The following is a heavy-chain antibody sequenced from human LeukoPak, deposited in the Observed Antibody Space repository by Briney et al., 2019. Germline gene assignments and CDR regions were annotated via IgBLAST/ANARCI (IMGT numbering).Heavy chain of an antibody. J-gene: IGHJ4*02. CDR3: AREARGGYFDPSDIDY. V-gene: IGHV1-2*02. CDR2: INPNSGDT. CDR1: GYTFTNFY. D-gene: IGHD3-9*01. Sequence: ASVKVSCKAPGYTFTNFYIHWVRQAPGQGLEWMGWINPNSGDTRSLQQFQGRVTMTRDTSINTAYMELSRLRSDDTAVYYCAREARGGYFDPSDIDYWGQGTLVTVSS.